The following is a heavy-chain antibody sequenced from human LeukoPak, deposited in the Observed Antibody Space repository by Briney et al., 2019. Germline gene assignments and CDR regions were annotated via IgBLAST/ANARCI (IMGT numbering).Heavy chain of an antibody. CDR2: IYYTGST. D-gene: IGHD2-15*01. V-gene: IGHV4-59*01. J-gene: IGHJ4*02. Sequence: SETLSLTCTVSGGSISSYYWSWLRQPPGQGLEWLGHIYYTGSTNYNPSLKSRVTISVDTSKNQFSLKLSSVTAADTAVYYCARDRGYCSGLDCSPRNYFDSWGQGTLVTVSS. CDR1: GGSISSYY. CDR3: ARDRGYCSGLDCSPRNYFDS.